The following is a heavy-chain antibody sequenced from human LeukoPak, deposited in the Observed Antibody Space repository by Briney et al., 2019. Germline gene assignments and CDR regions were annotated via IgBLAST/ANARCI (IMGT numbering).Heavy chain of an antibody. V-gene: IGHV1-2*02. CDR2: IHPRSGET. CDR3: ARAGEYGTGSSRGCFDY. Sequence: ASVKVSCKASGYSFTTFYIHWVRQAPGQGLEWMGWIHPRSGETNYAYKFRGRVTMTRDTSISTTYMDLGSLGSDDTAVYYCARAGEYGTGSSRGCFDYWGQGTLVTVSS. D-gene: IGHD3-10*01. CDR1: GYSFTTFY. J-gene: IGHJ4*02.